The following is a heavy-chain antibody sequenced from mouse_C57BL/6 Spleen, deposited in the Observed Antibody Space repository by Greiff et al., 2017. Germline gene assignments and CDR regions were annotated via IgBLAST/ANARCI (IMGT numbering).Heavy chain of an antibody. CDR1: GFTFSDYY. CDR3: ARLNYSNYDFDY. CDR2: ISNGGGST. Sequence: DVMLVESGGGLVQPGGSLKLSCAASGFTFSDYYMYWVRQTPEKRLEWVAYISNGGGSTYYPDTVKGRFTISRDNAKNTLYLQMSRLKSKDTAMYYCARLNYSNYDFDYWGQGSTLTVSS. V-gene: IGHV5-12*01. D-gene: IGHD2-5*01. J-gene: IGHJ2*01.